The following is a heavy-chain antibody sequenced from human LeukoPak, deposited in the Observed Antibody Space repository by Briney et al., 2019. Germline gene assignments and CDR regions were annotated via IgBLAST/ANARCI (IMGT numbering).Heavy chain of an antibody. CDR1: GFSFSSYA. D-gene: IGHD5-12*01. CDR3: ASGYSGYDLDDY. Sequence: PGGSLRLSCAASGFSFSSYAMHWVRQTPGKGLEWVAVISSGGSTTHYSDSVKGRFTISRDNAKNSLYLQMNSLRAEDTAVYYCASGYSGYDLDDYWGQGTLVTVSS. J-gene: IGHJ4*02. CDR2: ISSGGSTT. V-gene: IGHV3-30*04.